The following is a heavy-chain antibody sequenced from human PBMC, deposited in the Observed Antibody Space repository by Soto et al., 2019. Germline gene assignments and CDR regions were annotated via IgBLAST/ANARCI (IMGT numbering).Heavy chain of an antibody. J-gene: IGHJ2*01. Sequence: QVQLQESGPGLVKPSQTLSLTCTVSGGSISSGGYYWSWIRQHPGKGLEWIGYIYYSGSTYYNPSLKSRFTISVDTSKSQFSRKLSSVTAADTAVYYCARKKVPVVVVPAPGGDWYFDLWGRGTLVTVSS. CDR1: GGSISSGGYY. CDR2: IYYSGST. CDR3: ARKKVPVVVVPAPGGDWYFDL. D-gene: IGHD2-21*02. V-gene: IGHV4-31*03.